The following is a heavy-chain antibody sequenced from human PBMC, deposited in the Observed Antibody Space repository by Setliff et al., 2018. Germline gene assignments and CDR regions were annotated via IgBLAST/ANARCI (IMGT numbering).Heavy chain of an antibody. Sequence: PSETLSLTCTVSGGSISSSSYYWGWIRQPPGKGLEWIGYIYYSGSTNYNPSLKSRVTTSVDTSKKQLSLKLSSVTAADTAVYYCARSLDCTGGSCYPNDAFDIWGQGTMVTVSS. D-gene: IGHD2-15*01. J-gene: IGHJ3*02. V-gene: IGHV4-61*05. CDR2: IYYSGST. CDR3: ARSLDCTGGSCYPNDAFDI. CDR1: GGSISSSSYY.